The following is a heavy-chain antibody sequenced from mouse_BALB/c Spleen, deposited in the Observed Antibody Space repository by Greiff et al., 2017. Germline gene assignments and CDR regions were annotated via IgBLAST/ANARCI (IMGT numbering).Heavy chain of an antibody. CDR2: ISSGGSYT. CDR1: GFTFSSYT. J-gene: IGHJ4*01. CDR3: TRDEEVDY. V-gene: IGHV5-6-4*01. Sequence: EVKVVESGGGLVKPGGSLKLSCAASGFTFSSYTMSWVRQTPEKRLEWVATISSGGSYTYYPDSVKGRFTISRDNAKNTLYLQMSSLKSEDTAMYYCTRDEEVDYGGQGTSVTVS.